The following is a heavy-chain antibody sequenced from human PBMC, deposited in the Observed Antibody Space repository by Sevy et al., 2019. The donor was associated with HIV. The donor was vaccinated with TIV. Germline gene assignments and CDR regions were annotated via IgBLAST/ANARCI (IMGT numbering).Heavy chain of an antibody. D-gene: IGHD2-15*01. CDR2: ISSDGDNT. Sequence: GGSLRLSCAASGFTFNDYALHWVRQAPGKGLEWVAIISSDGDNTYYADTVKGRFTISRDNSKNTVYLQMNRLRAEDTVVYYCVREGATCRNRRYCSGNNCFYNWFDPWGQGTLVTVSS. J-gene: IGHJ5*02. V-gene: IGHV3-30-3*01. CDR3: VREGATCRNRRYCSGNNCFYNWFDP. CDR1: GFTFNDYA.